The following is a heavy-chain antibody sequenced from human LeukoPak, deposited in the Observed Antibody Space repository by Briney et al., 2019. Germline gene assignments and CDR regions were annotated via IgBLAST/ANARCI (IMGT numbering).Heavy chain of an antibody. CDR3: GRDVGYGYAMDS. CDR1: GFTFSSYS. D-gene: IGHD3-16*01. CDR2: ISHGSTRI. V-gene: IGHV3-48*01. Sequence: PGGSLRLSCAASGFTFSSYSFNWVRQAPGKGLEWISYISHGSTRIFYADFVEGRFTVSRDDAKNALYLQMNRLRVEDTAVYYCGRDVGYGYAMDSWGQGTLVTVSS. J-gene: IGHJ4*02.